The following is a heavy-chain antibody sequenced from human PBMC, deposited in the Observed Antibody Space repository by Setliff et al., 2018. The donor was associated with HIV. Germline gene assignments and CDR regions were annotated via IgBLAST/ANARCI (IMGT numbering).Heavy chain of an antibody. Sequence: SETLSLTCTVSGGSISSSSYYWGWIRQPPGKGLEWIGSIYYSGSTYYNPSLKSRVTISVGTSKNQFSLKLSAGTAADTAVYYCGRVPGLAARRVGYFDSWGQGTLVTVSS. J-gene: IGHJ4*02. D-gene: IGHD6-6*01. CDR1: GGSISSSSYY. V-gene: IGHV4-39*07. CDR2: IYYSGST. CDR3: GRVPGLAARRVGYFDS.